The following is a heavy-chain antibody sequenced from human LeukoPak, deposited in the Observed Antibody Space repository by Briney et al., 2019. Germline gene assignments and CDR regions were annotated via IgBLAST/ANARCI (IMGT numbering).Heavy chain of an antibody. D-gene: IGHD3-9*01. Sequence: ASVKVSCKASGYTFTSYYMHWVRQAPGQGLEWMGIINPGGGSTSYAQKFQGRVTVTRDTSTSTVYMELSSLRSEDTAVYYCARGGLGYDILTGPFDYWGQGTLVTVSS. J-gene: IGHJ4*02. CDR3: ARGGLGYDILTGPFDY. CDR2: INPGGGST. CDR1: GYTFTSYY. V-gene: IGHV1-46*01.